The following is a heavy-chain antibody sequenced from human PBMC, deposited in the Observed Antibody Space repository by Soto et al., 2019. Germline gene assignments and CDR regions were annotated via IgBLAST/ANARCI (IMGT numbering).Heavy chain of an antibody. J-gene: IGHJ4*02. V-gene: IGHV4-39*07. CDR3: ASSHAGAHITAAVH. CDR1: GDSISSAGYS. D-gene: IGHD6-13*01. CDR2: ISYTGNT. Sequence: SETLSLTCTVSGDSISSAGYSWGWIRQPPGKGLEYIGTISYTGNTYYNSSLMSRVTISLDTSKNQFSLKLTSVTAADTAVYYCASSHAGAHITAAVHWGQGTLVTVSS.